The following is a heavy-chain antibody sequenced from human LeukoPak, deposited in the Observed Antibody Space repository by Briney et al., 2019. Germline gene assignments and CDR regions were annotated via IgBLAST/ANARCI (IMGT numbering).Heavy chain of an antibody. J-gene: IGHJ4*02. D-gene: IGHD3-9*01. CDR1: GGSISSGGYS. CDR3: ARAPTYYDILTGYYAPHFDY. CDR2: IYHSGST. V-gene: IGHV4-30-2*01. Sequence: SQTLSLTCAVSGGSISSGGYSWRWIRQPPGKGLEWIGYIYHSGSTYYNPSLKSRVTISVDRSKNQFSLKLSSVTAADTAVYYCARAPTYYDILTGYYAPHFDYWGQGTLVTVSS.